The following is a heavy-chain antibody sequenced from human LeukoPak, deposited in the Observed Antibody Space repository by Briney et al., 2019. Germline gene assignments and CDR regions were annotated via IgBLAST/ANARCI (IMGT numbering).Heavy chain of an antibody. Sequence: PSETLSLTCTVSSGSISSYYWSWIRQPAGKGLEWIGRIYNSGITNYNPSLKSRVTISVDTSKNQFSLKLSSVTAADTAVYYCARGYYSSSWYPQAPYYFDYWGQGTLVTVSS. CDR3: ARGYYSSSWYPQAPYYFDY. CDR1: SGSISSYY. D-gene: IGHD6-13*01. CDR2: IYNSGIT. V-gene: IGHV4-4*07. J-gene: IGHJ4*02.